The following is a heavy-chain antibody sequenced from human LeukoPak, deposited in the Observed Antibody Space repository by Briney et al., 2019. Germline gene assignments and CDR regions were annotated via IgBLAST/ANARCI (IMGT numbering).Heavy chain of an antibody. CDR1: GGSISSYY. D-gene: IGHD6-19*01. CDR3: ARGHSSGWYSNWFDP. Sequence: SETLSLTCTVSGGSISSYYWSWIRQPPGKGLEWIGCLYDSGSTNYNPSLKSRVTISVDTSKNQFSLNLRSVTAADTAVYYCARGHSSGWYSNWFDPWGQGTLVSVSS. J-gene: IGHJ5*02. V-gene: IGHV4-59*12. CDR2: LYDSGST.